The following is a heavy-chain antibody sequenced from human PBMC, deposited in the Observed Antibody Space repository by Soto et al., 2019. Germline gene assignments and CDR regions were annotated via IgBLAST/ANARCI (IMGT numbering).Heavy chain of an antibody. CDR1: GGTFSSYA. V-gene: IGHV1-69*12. CDR2: IIPIFGTA. Sequence: QVQLVQSGAEVKKPGSSVKVSCKASGGTFSSYAISWVRQAPGQGLEWMGGIIPIFGTANYAQKFQGRVTITADEXSXXANGGLRSWRSGETAEYYCAGGPGIAVAGPYGMDVWGPGTTATVSS. D-gene: IGHD6-19*01. CDR3: AGGPGIAVAGPYGMDV. J-gene: IGHJ6*02.